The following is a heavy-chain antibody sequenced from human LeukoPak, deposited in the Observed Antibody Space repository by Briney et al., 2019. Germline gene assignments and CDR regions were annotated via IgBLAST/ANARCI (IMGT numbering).Heavy chain of an antibody. D-gene: IGHD3-22*01. J-gene: IGHJ6*04. CDR3: ARGPTMKMDV. V-gene: IGHV3-9*01. Sequence: GGSLRLSCAASGFTFDDYAMHWVRQAPGKGLEWVSGISWNSGSIGYADSVKGRFTISRDNAKNSLYLQMNSLRAEDTAVYYCARGPTMKMDVWGKGTTVTVSS. CDR2: ISWNSGSI. CDR1: GFTFDDYA.